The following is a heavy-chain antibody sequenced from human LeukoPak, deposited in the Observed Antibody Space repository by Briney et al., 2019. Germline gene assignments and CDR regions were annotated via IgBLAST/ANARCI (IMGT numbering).Heavy chain of an antibody. CDR1: GGSFSGYY. CDR3: ARTNRRYYYGSGSKVEGFDP. J-gene: IGHJ5*02. CDR2: INHSGST. Sequence: EPSETLSLTCAVYGGSFSGYYWSWIRQPPGKGLEWIGEINHSGSTNYNPSLKSRVTISVDTSKNQFSLKLSSVTAADTAVYYCARTNRRYYYGSGSKVEGFDPWGQGTLVTVSS. V-gene: IGHV4-34*01. D-gene: IGHD3-10*01.